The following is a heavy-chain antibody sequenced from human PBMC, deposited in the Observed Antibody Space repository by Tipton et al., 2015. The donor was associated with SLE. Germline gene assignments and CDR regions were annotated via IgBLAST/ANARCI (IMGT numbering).Heavy chain of an antibody. Sequence: TLSLTCTVSGGSISSYSWTWTREPPGKGLEWIGYILYSGSTDYNPPLKSRVTMSRDTSKNQFSLKLSSVTAADTAVYYCAGGAAAGWFLDYWGQGTLVTVSS. CDR1: GGSISSYS. V-gene: IGHV4-59*12. D-gene: IGHD6-13*01. J-gene: IGHJ4*02. CDR2: ILYSGST. CDR3: AGGAAAGWFLDY.